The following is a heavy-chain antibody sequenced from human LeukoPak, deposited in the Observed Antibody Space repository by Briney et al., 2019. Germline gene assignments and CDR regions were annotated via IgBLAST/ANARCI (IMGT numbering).Heavy chain of an antibody. CDR2: SNHSGST. CDR1: GGSFSGYY. V-gene: IGHV4-34*01. Sequence: KPSQTLSLTCAVYGGSFSGYYWSWIRQPPGKGLGWVGVSNHSGSTNYNPSLKSRVTISVDTSKNQFSLKLSSVAAADTAVYYCARGRLYTLDYWGQGTLVTVSS. J-gene: IGHJ4*02. CDR3: ARGRLYTLDY. D-gene: IGHD3-16*01.